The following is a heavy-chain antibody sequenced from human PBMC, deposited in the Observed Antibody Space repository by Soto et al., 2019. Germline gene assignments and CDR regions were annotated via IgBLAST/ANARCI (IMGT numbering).Heavy chain of an antibody. CDR1: GFTFSDYY. CDR2: ISSSGSTI. CDR3: ARDNASPFEYCSSTSCQNPGGYYFDY. D-gene: IGHD2-2*01. Sequence: PGGSLRLSCAASGFTFSDYYMSWIRQAPGKGLEWVSYISSSGSTIYYADSVKGRFTISRDNAKNSLYLQMNSLRAEDTAVYYCARDNASPFEYCSSTSCQNPGGYYFDYWGHGTLVTVSS. V-gene: IGHV3-11*01. J-gene: IGHJ4*01.